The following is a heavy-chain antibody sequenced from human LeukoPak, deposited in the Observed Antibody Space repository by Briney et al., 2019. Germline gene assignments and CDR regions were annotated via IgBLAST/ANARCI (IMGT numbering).Heavy chain of an antibody. V-gene: IGHV3-23*01. J-gene: IGHJ3*02. CDR1: GFTFSSYA. CDR2: ISGSGGST. Sequence: GRSLRLSCAASGFTFSSYAMSWVRQAPGKGLEWVSAISGSGGSTYYADSVKGRFTISRDNSKNTLYLQMNSLRAEDTAVYYCAKVGNYVGAFDIWGQGTMVTVSS. CDR3: AKVGNYVGAFDI. D-gene: IGHD3-16*01.